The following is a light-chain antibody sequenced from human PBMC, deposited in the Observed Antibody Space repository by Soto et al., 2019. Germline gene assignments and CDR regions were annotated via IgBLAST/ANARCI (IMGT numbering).Light chain of an antibody. J-gene: IGKJ2*01. V-gene: IGKV1-9*01. CDR2: DSS. CDR3: QQLSHYPYT. CDR1: YDISSS. Sequence: DIQLTQSPSFLSASVEDRVTISCRASYDISSSLAWYQQEPGKPPKLLIYDSSTLQTGVPSRFTGSGSGRKFILTISGLQFGDFATYFCQQLSHYPYTFGQGTKVDIK.